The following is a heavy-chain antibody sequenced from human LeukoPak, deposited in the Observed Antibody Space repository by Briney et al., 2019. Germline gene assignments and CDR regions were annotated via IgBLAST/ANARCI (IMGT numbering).Heavy chain of an antibody. V-gene: IGHV4-39*01. D-gene: IGHD3-22*01. CDR1: GGSISSSSYY. CDR2: IYYSGST. CDR3: ARHKHAYYYDSSGYFLDY. Sequence: SETLSLTCTVSGGSISSSSYYWGWIRQPPGKGLEWIGSIYYSGSTYYNPSLKSRVTISVDTSKNQFSLKLSSVTAADTAVYYCARHKHAYYYDSSGYFLDYWGQGTLITVSS. J-gene: IGHJ4*02.